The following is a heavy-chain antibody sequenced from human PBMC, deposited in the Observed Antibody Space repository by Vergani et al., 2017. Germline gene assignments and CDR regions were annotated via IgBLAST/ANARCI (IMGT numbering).Heavy chain of an antibody. Sequence: QLQLQESGPGLVKPSETLSLTCTVSGGSISSSSYYWGWIRQPPWKGLEWIGSIYYSGSTYYNPSLKSRVTISVDTSTNQFSLKLSSVTAADTAVYYCARDRDCTNGVCYHDAFDLWGQGTMVTVSS. J-gene: IGHJ3*01. CDR2: IYYSGST. CDR3: ARDRDCTNGVCYHDAFDL. D-gene: IGHD2-8*01. V-gene: IGHV4-39*07. CDR1: GGSISSSSYY.